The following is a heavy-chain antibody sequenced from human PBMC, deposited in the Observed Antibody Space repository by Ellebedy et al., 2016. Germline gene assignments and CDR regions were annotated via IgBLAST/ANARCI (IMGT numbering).Heavy chain of an antibody. J-gene: IGHJ6*02. CDR1: GGSISSSSYY. CDR3: AREGGYDILTGYYHGMDV. Sequence: SETLSLXXTVSGGSISSSSYYWGWIRQPPGKGLEWIGSIYHSGSTYYNPSLKSRVTISVDTSKNQFSLKLSSVTAADTAVYYCAREGGYDILTGYYHGMDVWGQGTTVTVSS. CDR2: IYHSGST. D-gene: IGHD3-9*01. V-gene: IGHV4-39*07.